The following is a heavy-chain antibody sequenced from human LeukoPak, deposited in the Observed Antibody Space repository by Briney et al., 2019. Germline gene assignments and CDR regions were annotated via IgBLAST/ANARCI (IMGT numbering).Heavy chain of an antibody. J-gene: IGHJ4*02. CDR3: AKVGSGSYYLDY. D-gene: IGHD1-26*01. Sequence: GGSLRLSCAASGFTFSSYAMSWVRQAPGKGLEWVSAISGSGGSTYYADSVKGRFTNSRDNSKNTLYLQMNSLRAEDTAVYYCAKVGSGSYYLDYWGQGTLVTVSS. CDR1: GFTFSSYA. V-gene: IGHV3-23*01. CDR2: ISGSGGST.